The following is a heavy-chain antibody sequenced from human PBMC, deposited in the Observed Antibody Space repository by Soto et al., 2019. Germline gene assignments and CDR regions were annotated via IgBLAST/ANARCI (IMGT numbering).Heavy chain of an antibody. D-gene: IGHD2-8*01. Sequence: EVQLVESGGDLVQPGGSLRLSCVASGFTFSAYWMSWVRQAPGKGLEWVATINNDGSEKYYADAVRGRFTLSRDNTKSSFYLELGGLRADDTAIYYCARGSNQDYWGQGTLVAVSS. V-gene: IGHV3-7*03. CDR1: GFTFSAYW. CDR2: INNDGSEK. CDR3: ARGSNQDY. J-gene: IGHJ4*02.